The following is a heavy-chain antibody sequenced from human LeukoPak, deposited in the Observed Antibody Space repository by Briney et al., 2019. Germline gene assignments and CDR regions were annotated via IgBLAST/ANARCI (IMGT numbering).Heavy chain of an antibody. Sequence: ASVKVSCKASGYTFTGYYMHWVRQAPGQGLEWMGWINPNSGGTNYAQKFQGRVTMTRDTSISTAYMELSRLRSDDTAVYYCARDLSRPDFWSGYYGYYYYMDVGGKGTTVTVSS. V-gene: IGHV1-2*02. D-gene: IGHD3-3*01. CDR1: GYTFTGYY. CDR3: ARDLSRPDFWSGYYGYYYYMDV. J-gene: IGHJ6*03. CDR2: INPNSGGT.